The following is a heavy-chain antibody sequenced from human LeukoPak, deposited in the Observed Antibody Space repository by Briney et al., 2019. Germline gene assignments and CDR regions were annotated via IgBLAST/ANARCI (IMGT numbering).Heavy chain of an antibody. CDR1: GFSFSSYV. CDR2: ISVRGGTT. Sequence: GGSLRLSCAASGFSFSSYVMNWVRQAPGKGLEWVSGISVRGGTTYYADFVKGRFTISRDNSKNTVYLQMNSLRAEDTAVFYCAKVGYSSSWAIDYWGQGTLVTVSS. J-gene: IGHJ4*02. D-gene: IGHD6-6*01. V-gene: IGHV3-23*01. CDR3: AKVGYSSSWAIDY.